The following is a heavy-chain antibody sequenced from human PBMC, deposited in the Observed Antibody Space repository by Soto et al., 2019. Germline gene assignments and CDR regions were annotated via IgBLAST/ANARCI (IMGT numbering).Heavy chain of an antibody. Sequence: QVQLQESGPGLVKPSQTLSLTCTVSGGSISSGDYYWSWIRQPPGKVLEWIGYIYYSGSTYYNPSLNSRVTISVDTSKNQFSLKLSSVTAADTAVYYCARDPYCSGGSCYGYYYYGMDVWGQGTTVTVSS. CDR3: ARDPYCSGGSCYGYYYYGMDV. V-gene: IGHV4-30-4*01. J-gene: IGHJ6*02. CDR1: GGSISSGDYY. D-gene: IGHD2-15*01. CDR2: IYYSGST.